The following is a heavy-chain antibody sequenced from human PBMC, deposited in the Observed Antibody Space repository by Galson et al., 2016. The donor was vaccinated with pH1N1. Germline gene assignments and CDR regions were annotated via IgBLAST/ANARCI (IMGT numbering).Heavy chain of an antibody. Sequence: SLRLSCAASGFSVSSHYMTWARQAPGKGLEWVSFINTGGRTYYADSSEGRFTVSRDTSKNTVFLRINDVRAEGTAVYFCARVDTYYESRRDFTEVWGQGTLVTVSS. CDR3: ARVDTYYESRRDFTEV. J-gene: IGHJ3*01. CDR1: GFSVSSHY. D-gene: IGHD3-22*01. CDR2: INTGGRT. V-gene: IGHV3-53*01.